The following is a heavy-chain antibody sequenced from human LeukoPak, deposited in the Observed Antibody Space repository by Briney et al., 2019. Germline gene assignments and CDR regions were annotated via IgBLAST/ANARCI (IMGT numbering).Heavy chain of an antibody. CDR2: INHSGST. CDR1: GGSFSGYY. V-gene: IGHV4-34*01. CDR3: ARLVTTFDRTDAFDI. J-gene: IGHJ3*02. D-gene: IGHD3-16*01. Sequence: SETLSLTCAVYGGSFSGYYWSWIRQPPGKGLEWIGEINHSGSTNYNPSLKSRVTISVDTSKNQFSLKLSSVTAADTAVYYCARLVTTFDRTDAFDIWGQGTMVTVSS.